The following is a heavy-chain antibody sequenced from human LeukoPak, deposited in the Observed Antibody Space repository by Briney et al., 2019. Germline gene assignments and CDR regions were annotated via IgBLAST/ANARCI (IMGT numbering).Heavy chain of an antibody. CDR3: ARLVAGTGEYYFDY. D-gene: IGHD6-19*01. CDR2: IYYSGST. CDR1: GGSISSYY. Sequence: SETLSLTCTVSGGSISSYYWSWIRQPPGKGLEWIGYIYYSGSTDYNPPLKSRVTILVDMSKNHFSLKLSSVTAADTAVYYCARLVAGTGEYYFDYWGQGTLVTVSS. V-gene: IGHV4-59*08. J-gene: IGHJ4*02.